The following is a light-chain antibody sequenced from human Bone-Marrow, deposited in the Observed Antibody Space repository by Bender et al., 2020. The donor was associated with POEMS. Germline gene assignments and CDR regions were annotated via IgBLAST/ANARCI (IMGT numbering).Light chain of an antibody. CDR3: QAWDTYSVV. V-gene: IGLV3-1*01. Sequence: SYEVTQPPSVSVSPGQTASITCSGDDLGDKYVAWYQQKPGQSPVLVIYQDTKRPSGIPERFSGSNSGNTATLTISGTQAMDAPDYCCQAWDTYSVVFGGGTKLTVL. CDR1: DLGDKY. J-gene: IGLJ2*01. CDR2: QDT.